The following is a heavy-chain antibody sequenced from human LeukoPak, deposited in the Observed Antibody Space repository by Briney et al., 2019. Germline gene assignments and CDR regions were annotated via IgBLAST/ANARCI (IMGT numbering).Heavy chain of an antibody. J-gene: IGHJ4*02. CDR1: GYSIRSGYH. CDR3: ARVNWNPDY. V-gene: IGHV4-38-2*02. Sequence: SETLSLTCTVSGYSIRSGYHWYCIRQPPGKGLEWIGSIHRSGSTYYNPSLKSRVAISVDTSKNQFSLKLTSVTAADTAVYYCARVNWNPDYWGQGSLVTVSA. D-gene: IGHD1-1*01. CDR2: IHRSGST.